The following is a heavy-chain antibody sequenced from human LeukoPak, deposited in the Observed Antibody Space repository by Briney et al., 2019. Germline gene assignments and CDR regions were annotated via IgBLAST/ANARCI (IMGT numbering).Heavy chain of an antibody. CDR1: GFTFSSYG. CDR3: ARDRTVELLVDYIFDY. Sequence: PGRSLRLSCAASGFTFSSYGMHWVRQAPGKGLEWVAVIWYDGSNKYYADSVKGRFTISRDNSKNTLYLQINSLRAEDTAVYYCARDRTVELLVDYIFDYWGQGTLVTVSS. CDR2: IWYDGSNK. V-gene: IGHV3-33*01. J-gene: IGHJ4*02. D-gene: IGHD1-7*01.